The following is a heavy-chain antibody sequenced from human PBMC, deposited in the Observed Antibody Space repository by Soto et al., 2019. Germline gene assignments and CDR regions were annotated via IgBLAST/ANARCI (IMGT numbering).Heavy chain of an antibody. Sequence: QVQLVESGGGVVQPGRSLRLSCAASGFTFSSYGMHWVRQAPGKGLEWVAVISYDGSNKYYADSVKGRFTISRDNSKNTLYLQMNSLRAEDTAVYYCAKDLTGFCSGGSCYNWFDPWGQGYLVTVSS. D-gene: IGHD2-15*01. CDR3: AKDLTGFCSGGSCYNWFDP. CDR2: ISYDGSNK. V-gene: IGHV3-30*18. CDR1: GFTFSSYG. J-gene: IGHJ5*02.